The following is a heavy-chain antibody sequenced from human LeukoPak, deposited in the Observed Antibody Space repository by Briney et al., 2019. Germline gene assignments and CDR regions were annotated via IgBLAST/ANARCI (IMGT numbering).Heavy chain of an antibody. D-gene: IGHD6-19*01. CDR3: ARTTDGYSSGWHMTGEGYFDY. Sequence: GASVKVSCKASGYTFTSYGISWVRQAPGQGLEWMGWISAYNGNTNYAQKLQGRVTMTTDTSTSTAYMELRSLRSDDTAVYYCARTTDGYSSGWHMTGEGYFDYWGQGTLVTVSS. CDR1: GYTFTSYG. J-gene: IGHJ4*02. V-gene: IGHV1-18*01. CDR2: ISAYNGNT.